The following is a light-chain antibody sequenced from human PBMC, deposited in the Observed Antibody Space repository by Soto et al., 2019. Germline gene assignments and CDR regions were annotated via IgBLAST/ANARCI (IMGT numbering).Light chain of an antibody. J-gene: IGKJ1*01. CDR2: AAS. V-gene: IGKV3-15*01. Sequence: EIVMTQSPATLSVSPGERATLSCRASQSIGSNLAWYQQKPAQAPRLLIYAASISATELPARFSGSGSGTEFTLTISCLQSDDFAVYFCQQYNNWPPWTFGHGTKVEIK. CDR1: QSIGSN. CDR3: QQYNNWPPWT.